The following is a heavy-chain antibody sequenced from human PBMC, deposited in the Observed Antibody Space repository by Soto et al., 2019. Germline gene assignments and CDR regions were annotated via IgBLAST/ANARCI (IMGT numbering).Heavy chain of an antibody. J-gene: IGHJ3*02. CDR2: IIPIFGTT. Sequence: SVKVSCKASGGTFSSYAISWVRQAPGQGLEWMGGIIPIFGTTNYAEKFRGRASITADESTSTAYVELSSLRSEDTAVYYCAGSFKYGSGTFDAFDIWGQGTMVTVSS. CDR1: GGTFSSYA. V-gene: IGHV1-69*13. D-gene: IGHD3-10*01. CDR3: AGSFKYGSGTFDAFDI.